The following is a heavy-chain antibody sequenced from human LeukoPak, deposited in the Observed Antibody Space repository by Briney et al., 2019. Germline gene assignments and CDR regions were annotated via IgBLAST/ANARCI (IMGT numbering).Heavy chain of an antibody. D-gene: IGHD4-23*01. V-gene: IGHV3-30*02. J-gene: IGHJ4*02. CDR3: ASRSDYSDNSN. Sequence: PGGSLRLSCAASGFTFSSYGMHWVRQAPGKGLEWVTFIRFDGSKKYYADSVKGRFTISRDNAKNTLYLQMNSLRAEDTAVYYCASRSDYSDNSNWGQGTLVTVSS. CDR1: GFTFSSYG. CDR2: IRFDGSKK.